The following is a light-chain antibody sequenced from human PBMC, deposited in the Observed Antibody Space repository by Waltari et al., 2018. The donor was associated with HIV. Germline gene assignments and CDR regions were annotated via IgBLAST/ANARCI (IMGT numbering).Light chain of an antibody. CDR1: SSDVGGYNY. J-gene: IGLJ2*01. CDR3: SSYTNSSTPVV. V-gene: IGLV2-14*01. CDR2: EVS. Sequence: QSALAQPASVSGSPGQSITISCTGTSSDVGGYNYVSWYQHHPGKVPKLLVYEVSNRPSGFSNRFSGSKSGNTASLTISGLQAEDEADYYCSSYTNSSTPVVFGGGTKLTVL.